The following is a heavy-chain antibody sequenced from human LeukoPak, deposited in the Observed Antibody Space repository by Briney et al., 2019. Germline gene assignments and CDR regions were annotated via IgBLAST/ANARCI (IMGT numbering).Heavy chain of an antibody. Sequence: GGSLRLSCAASGFTFSSNAMSWVRQAPGKGLEWVSAISGSGGSTYYADSVKGRFTISRDNSKDTLYLQMNSLRAEDTAVYYCAKGAIWFGEFGDFDYWGQGTLVTVSS. V-gene: IGHV3-23*01. CDR1: GFTFSSNA. CDR3: AKGAIWFGEFGDFDY. J-gene: IGHJ4*02. CDR2: ISGSGGST. D-gene: IGHD3-10*01.